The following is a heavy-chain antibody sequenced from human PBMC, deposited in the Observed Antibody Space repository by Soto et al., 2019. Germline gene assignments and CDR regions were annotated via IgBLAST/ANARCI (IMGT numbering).Heavy chain of an antibody. D-gene: IGHD6-19*01. CDR1: GGSISSSSYY. J-gene: IGHJ4*02. Sequence: SETLSLTCTVSGGSISSSSYYWGWIRQPPGKGLEWIGSIYYSGSTYYNPSLKSRVTISVDTSKNQFSLKLSSVTAADTAVYYCARTAYIAVAGFWCQGTLVTVSS. CDR3: ARTAYIAVAGF. CDR2: IYYSGST. V-gene: IGHV4-39*01.